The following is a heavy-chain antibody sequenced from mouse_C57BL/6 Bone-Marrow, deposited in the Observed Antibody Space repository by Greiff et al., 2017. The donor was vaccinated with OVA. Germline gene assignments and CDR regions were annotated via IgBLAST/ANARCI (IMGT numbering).Heavy chain of an antibody. J-gene: IGHJ2*01. CDR3: ARMDTTVVAHFDY. D-gene: IGHD1-1*01. CDR2: IWWDDDK. CDR1: GFSLSTFGMG. V-gene: IGHV8-8*01. Sequence: QVQLKESGPGILQPSQTLSLTCSFSGFSLSTFGMGVGWIRQPSGKGLEWLAHIWWDDDKYYNPALKSRLTISKDTSKNQVFLKIANVDTADTATYYCARMDTTVVAHFDYWGQGTTLTVSS.